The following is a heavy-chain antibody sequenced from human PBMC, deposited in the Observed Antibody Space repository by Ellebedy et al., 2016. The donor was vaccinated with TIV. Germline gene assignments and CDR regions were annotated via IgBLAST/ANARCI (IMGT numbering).Heavy chain of an antibody. CDR3: AREPRHGDTFYWYFDL. CDR1: GFSVSSSY. CDR2: IDGSGGST. V-gene: IGHV3-53*05. J-gene: IGHJ2*01. D-gene: IGHD4-17*01. Sequence: GESLKISXAASGFSVSSSYMSWIRQAPGKGLEWFSAIDGSGGSTYYADSVKGRFTISRDNSQNTLSLQMNSLRAEDTAVYYCAREPRHGDTFYWYFDLWGRGTLVTVSS.